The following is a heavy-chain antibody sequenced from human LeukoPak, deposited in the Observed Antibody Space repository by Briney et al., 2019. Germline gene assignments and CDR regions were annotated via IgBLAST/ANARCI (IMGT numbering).Heavy chain of an antibody. CDR2: ISGRGGST. CDR1: GFTFSSYA. J-gene: IGHJ6*04. V-gene: IGHV3-23*01. D-gene: IGHD4-17*01. Sequence: GGSLRLSCAASGFTFSSYAMSWVRQAPGKGLEWVSAISGRGGSTYYADSVKGRFTISRDNSKNTLYLQMNSLRAEDTAVYYCAKGDYGDPRDYYYYGMDVWGKGTTVTVSS. CDR3: AKGDYGDPRDYYYYGMDV.